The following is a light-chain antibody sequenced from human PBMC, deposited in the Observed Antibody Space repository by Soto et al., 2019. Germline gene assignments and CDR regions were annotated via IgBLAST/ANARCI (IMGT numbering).Light chain of an antibody. CDR3: GTWDSSLSAGGYV. CDR2: DNN. CDR1: SSNIGNNY. Sequence: QSVLTQPPSVSAAPGQKVTISCSGSSSNIGNNYVSWYQQLPGTAPKLLIYDNNKRPSGIPDRFSGSKSGTSATLGITGLQAGDEADYYCGTWDSSLSAGGYVFGTGTKATVL. J-gene: IGLJ1*01. V-gene: IGLV1-51*01.